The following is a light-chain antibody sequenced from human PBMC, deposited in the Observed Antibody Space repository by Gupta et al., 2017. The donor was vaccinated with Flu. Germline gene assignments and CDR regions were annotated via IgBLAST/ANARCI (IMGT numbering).Light chain of an antibody. CDR2: RNG. Sequence: RGTISCSGSSSNIGSNSVYWYQQLSGTAPRLLIYRNGQRPSGVPDRFSGSKSGTSASLAISGLRSEDEADYYCAAWDDSLTGVVFGGGTKLTVL. J-gene: IGLJ3*02. CDR1: SSNIGSNS. CDR3: AAWDDSLTGVV. V-gene: IGLV1-47*01.